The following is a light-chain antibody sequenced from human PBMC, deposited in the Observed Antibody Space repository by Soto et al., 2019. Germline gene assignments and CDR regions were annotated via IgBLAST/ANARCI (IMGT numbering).Light chain of an antibody. V-gene: IGLV2-14*01. CDR1: SSDVGYYNY. CDR3: CSHPGTNPHLF. J-gene: IGLJ2*01. Sequence: QSVLTQPASVSGSPGQSLTISCTGTSSDVGYYNYVSWYQQHPGKAPKLLIYDVYSRPSGVSNRFSGSKSGNTASLTISGPQAEDEAANYCCSHPGTNPHLFFAGGTKLTVL. CDR2: DVY.